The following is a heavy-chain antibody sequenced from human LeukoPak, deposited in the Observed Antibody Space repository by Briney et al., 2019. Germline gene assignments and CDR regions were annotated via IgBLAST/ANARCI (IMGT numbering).Heavy chain of an antibody. CDR1: GGSISSYY. V-gene: IGHV4-59*08. J-gene: IGHJ4*03. D-gene: IGHD6-13*01. CDR2: IYYSGST. CDR3: ARHSLLGSSWYNFDY. Sequence: NPSETLSLTCTVSGGSISSYYWSWIRQPPGKGLEWIGYIYYSGSTNYNPSLKSRVTISVDTSKNQFSLKLSFVTAADTAVFYCARHSLLGSSWYNFDYWGQGTTVTVSS.